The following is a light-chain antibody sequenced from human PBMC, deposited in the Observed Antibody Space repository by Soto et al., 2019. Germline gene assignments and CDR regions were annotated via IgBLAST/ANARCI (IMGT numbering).Light chain of an antibody. V-gene: IGKV1-5*01. Sequence: DIQMTQSPSTLSASVGDRVTITCRASQNVNSWLAWYQQKPGEAPKLLIYDGTALEGGVPSRFRGSGSGTEFILTISSLQPDDFATYYCQQYNSYSWTFGQGTKVDIK. CDR1: QNVNSW. CDR3: QQYNSYSWT. CDR2: DGT. J-gene: IGKJ1*01.